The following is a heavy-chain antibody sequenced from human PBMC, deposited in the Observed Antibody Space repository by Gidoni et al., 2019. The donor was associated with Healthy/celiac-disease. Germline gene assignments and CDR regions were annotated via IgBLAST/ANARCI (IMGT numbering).Heavy chain of an antibody. CDR3: AKDRGGKAAADPFDY. J-gene: IGHJ4*02. CDR1: GVTFSSYG. CDR2: LWCSGCST. D-gene: IGHD6-13*01. Sequence: EVQLLESGGGWVQPGGSLRLSCAASGVTFSSYGMSWVRQAPGKGMELVSALWCSGCSTYYAYFLEGRFHLSRDHSKNTLDLQIDSLRAEDTAVFYCAKDRGGKAAADPFDYWGQGTLVTVSS. V-gene: IGHV3-23*01.